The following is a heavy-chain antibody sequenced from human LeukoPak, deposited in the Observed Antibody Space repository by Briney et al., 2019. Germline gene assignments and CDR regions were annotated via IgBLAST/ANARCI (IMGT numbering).Heavy chain of an antibody. CDR3: ARGQIFGVVIIHDAFDI. D-gene: IGHD3-3*01. Sequence: GRSLRLSCAASGFTFDDYAMHWVRQAPGKGLEWVSGISWNSGSIVYADSVKGRFTISRDNAKNSLYLQMNSLRAEDMALYYCARGQIFGVVIIHDAFDIWGQGTMVTVSA. J-gene: IGHJ3*02. CDR1: GFTFDDYA. V-gene: IGHV3-9*03. CDR2: ISWNSGSI.